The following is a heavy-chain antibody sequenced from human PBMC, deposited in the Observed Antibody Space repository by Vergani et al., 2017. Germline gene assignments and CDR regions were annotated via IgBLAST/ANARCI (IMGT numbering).Heavy chain of an antibody. Sequence: QVQLVQSGAEVKKPGSSVKVSCKASGGTFSSYAISWVRQAPGQGLEWMGRIIPILGIANYAQKFQGRVTITADKSTSTAYMELSSLRSVDTAVYYCARDKGWGAFDIWGQGTMVTVSS. CDR2: IIPILGIA. CDR1: GGTFSSYA. D-gene: IGHD6-19*01. J-gene: IGHJ3*02. CDR3: ARDKGWGAFDI. V-gene: IGHV1-69*04.